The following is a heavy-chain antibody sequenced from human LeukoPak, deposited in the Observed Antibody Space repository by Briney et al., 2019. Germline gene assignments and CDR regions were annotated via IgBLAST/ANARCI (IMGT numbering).Heavy chain of an antibody. D-gene: IGHD5-24*01. CDR2: IYYSGST. CDR3: ARDRGNGRRDGYNHYYYYMDV. CDR1: GGSININTYY. V-gene: IGHV4-39*07. Sequence: PSETLSLTCTVSGGSININTYYWGWIRQPPGKGLEWLGSIYYSGSTYYNPSLKSRVTISVDTSKNQFSLKLSSVTAADTAVYYCARDRGNGRRDGYNHYYYYMDVWGKGTTVTVSS. J-gene: IGHJ6*03.